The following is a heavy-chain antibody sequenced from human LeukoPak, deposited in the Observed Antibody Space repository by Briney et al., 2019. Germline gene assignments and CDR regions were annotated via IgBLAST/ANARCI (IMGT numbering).Heavy chain of an antibody. CDR3: AKDVDCSSTSCYLFDY. D-gene: IGHD2-2*01. J-gene: IGHJ4*02. CDR1: GFTLSNYA. Sequence: GGSLRLSCAASGFTLSNYAMSWVRQAPGKGLEWVSALSGSGGSTYYADSVKGRFTISRDNTKNTLYLQMNSLRAEDTAVYYCAKDVDCSSTSCYLFDYWGQGTLVTVSS. CDR2: LSGSGGST. V-gene: IGHV3-23*01.